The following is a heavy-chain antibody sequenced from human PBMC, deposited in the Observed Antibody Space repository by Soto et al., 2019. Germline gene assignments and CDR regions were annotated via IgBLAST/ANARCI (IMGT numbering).Heavy chain of an antibody. J-gene: IGHJ6*02. Sequence: QVQLVQSGAEVKKPGSSVTVSCEASGGTFSSYPINWVRQAPGQGIEWMGGIIPFFGTSNYAQKFQGRVTITADDSTITAYMELRSLRSEDTAVYYCARVGHITNYGMAVWGQGTTVTVSS. D-gene: IGHD1-26*01. CDR3: ARVGHITNYGMAV. CDR1: GGTFSSYP. CDR2: IIPFFGTS. V-gene: IGHV1-69*01.